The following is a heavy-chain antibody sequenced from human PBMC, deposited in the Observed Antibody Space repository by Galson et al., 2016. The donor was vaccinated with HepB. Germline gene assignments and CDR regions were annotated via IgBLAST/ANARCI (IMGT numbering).Heavy chain of an antibody. D-gene: IGHD3/OR15-3a*01. CDR2: IRTITYGATP. CDR1: GFTFGDYA. CDR3: TRIGYNQDWNYYYGFDV. Sequence: SLRLSCAVSGFTFGDYALNWVRQAPGKGLEWVGYIRTITYGATPEYAASVGGRFAISRDDFEGIAYLQMNSLKTEDTGVYYCTRIGYNQDWNYYYGFDVWGQGTTVTVSS. V-gene: IGHV3-49*04. J-gene: IGHJ6*01.